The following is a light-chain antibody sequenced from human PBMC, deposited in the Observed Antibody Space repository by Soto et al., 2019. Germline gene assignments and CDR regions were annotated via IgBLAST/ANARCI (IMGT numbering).Light chain of an antibody. CDR1: QSIKTW. CDR3: QQYNTYST. J-gene: IGKJ5*01. CDR2: DAS. Sequence: DIHMTQSPSALSASVGDGVAIAGRASQSIKTWLAWYQRKPGRAPNPLIYDASSLKSGVPARFSGSGSGTEFTLTISSLQTGDFATYYCQQYNTYSTFGQGTRLEI. V-gene: IGKV1-5*01.